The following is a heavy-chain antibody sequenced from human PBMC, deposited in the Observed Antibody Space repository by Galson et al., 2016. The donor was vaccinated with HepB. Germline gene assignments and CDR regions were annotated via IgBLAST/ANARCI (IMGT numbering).Heavy chain of an antibody. CDR2: IKSKSDGGTI. J-gene: IGHJ4*02. CDR1: GFTFSNAW. Sequence: SLRLSCAASGFTFSNAWMSWVRQAPGKGLEWVGRIKSKSDGGTIDYIAPVKGRFIISRGDSENTLFLQMNDLKTEDTAVYYCTTGGDYYDILTGYFKSLWYFDYWGQGALVTVSS. CDR3: TTGGDYYDILTGYFKSLWYFDY. D-gene: IGHD3-9*01. V-gene: IGHV3-15*01.